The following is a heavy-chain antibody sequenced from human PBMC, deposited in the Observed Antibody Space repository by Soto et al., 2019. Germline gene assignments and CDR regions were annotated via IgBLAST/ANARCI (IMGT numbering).Heavy chain of an antibody. D-gene: IGHD6-13*01. V-gene: IGHV4-59*01. CDR2: ISYSGDT. J-gene: IGHJ4*01. CDR1: GDFITSYY. CDR3: ARAVPLGIAAAGPVYYFDY. Sequence: QVQLQESGPGLVNPSETLTLTCSVSGDFITSYYWSWIRQPPGKGLEWIGYISYSGDTKYNPSLNSRGTMSRDTSQNQVSLRLSSVTAADTAVYYCARAVPLGIAAAGPVYYFDYWGHGSLVTVSS.